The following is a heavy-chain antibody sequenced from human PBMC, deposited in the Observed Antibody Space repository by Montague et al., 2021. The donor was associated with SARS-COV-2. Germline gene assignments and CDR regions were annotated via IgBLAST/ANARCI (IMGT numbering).Heavy chain of an antibody. V-gene: IGHV4-34*01. D-gene: IGHD3-3*01. CDR2: VNHSGST. Sequence: SETLSLTCAVYGGSFSGYYWSWIRQPPGKGLEWIGEVNHSGSTNYNPSLKSRVTISVDTSKNQFSLKMNSVSAADTAVCYCARGQVTIFGVLIMLPAAGALDIWGRGTMVSVSS. J-gene: IGHJ3*02. CDR1: GGSFSGYY. CDR3: ARGQVTIFGVLIMLPAAGALDI.